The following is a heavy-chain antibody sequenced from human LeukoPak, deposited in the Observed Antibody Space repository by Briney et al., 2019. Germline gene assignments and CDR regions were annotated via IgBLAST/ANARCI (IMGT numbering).Heavy chain of an antibody. CDR2: IFPDDSDT. D-gene: IGHD3-22*01. J-gene: IGHJ4*02. Sequence: GESLRISCKVSGYNFTNYWIAWVRQMPGKGLEWMGIIFPDDSDTRYSPSFQGQVTISADKSINTAYLQWNSLKASDTAIYYCARRGSGYYWDVYWGQGTLVTVSS. V-gene: IGHV5-51*01. CDR3: ARRGSGYYWDVY. CDR1: GYNFTNYW.